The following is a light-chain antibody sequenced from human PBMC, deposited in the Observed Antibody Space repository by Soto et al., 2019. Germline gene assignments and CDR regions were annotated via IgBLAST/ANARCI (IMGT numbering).Light chain of an antibody. J-gene: IGLJ2*01. CDR3: QSYDSSLRGVL. V-gene: IGLV1-40*01. Sequence: QSVLTQPPSVSGAPGQRVTISCTGSSSNIGAGYNVHWYQQLPGTAPKLLIYGDIDRPSGVPDQFSGSKSGTSASLAITGLQAEDEADYYCQSYDSSLRGVLFGGGTQLTVL. CDR2: GDI. CDR1: SSNIGAGYN.